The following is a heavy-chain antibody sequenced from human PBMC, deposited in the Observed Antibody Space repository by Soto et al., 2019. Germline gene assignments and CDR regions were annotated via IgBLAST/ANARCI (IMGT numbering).Heavy chain of an antibody. D-gene: IGHD6-19*01. J-gene: IGHJ4*01. CDR1: GGTFSSYA. CDR2: IIPIFGTA. CDR3: ARGPIAVAGTLHYFDY. V-gene: IGHV1-69*01. Sequence: QVQLVQSVAEVKKPGSSVKVSCKASGGTFSSYAISWVRQAPGQGLEWMGGIIPIFGTANYAQKFQGRVTINADESTSTAYMELSSLRSEDTAVYYCARGPIAVAGTLHYFDYWGHGTLVTVSS.